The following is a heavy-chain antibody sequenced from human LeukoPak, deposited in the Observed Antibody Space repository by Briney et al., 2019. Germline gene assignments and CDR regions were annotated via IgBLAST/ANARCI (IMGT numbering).Heavy chain of an antibody. Sequence: ASVKVSCKASGYTFTSYGISWVRQAPGQGLEWMGWISAYNGNTNYAQKLQGRVTMTTDTSTSTAYMELRSLRSDDTAVYHCARESIVVVPAAIPFDIWGQGTMVTVSS. CDR1: GYTFTSYG. CDR3: ARESIVVVPAAIPFDI. CDR2: ISAYNGNT. D-gene: IGHD2-2*01. V-gene: IGHV1-18*01. J-gene: IGHJ3*02.